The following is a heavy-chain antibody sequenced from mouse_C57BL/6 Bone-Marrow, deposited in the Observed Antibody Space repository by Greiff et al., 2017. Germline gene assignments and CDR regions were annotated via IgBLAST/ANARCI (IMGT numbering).Heavy chain of an antibody. V-gene: IGHV1-81*01. D-gene: IGHD2-3*01. CDR2: IYPRSGNT. J-gene: IGHJ3*01. Sequence: SGAELARPGASVKLSCKASGYTFTSYGISWVKQRTGQGLEWIGEIYPRSGNTYYNEKFKGKATLTADKSSSTAYMELRSLTSEDSAVYFCARTLDGYYPPWFAYWGQGTLVTVSA. CDR3: ARTLDGYYPPWFAY. CDR1: GYTFTSYG.